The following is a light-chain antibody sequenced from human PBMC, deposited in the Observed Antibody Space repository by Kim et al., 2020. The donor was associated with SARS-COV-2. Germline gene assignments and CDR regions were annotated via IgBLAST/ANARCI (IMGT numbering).Light chain of an antibody. CDR2: DAS. V-gene: IGKV3-11*01. J-gene: IGKJ5*01. CDR3: QQRSNWPPLT. CDR1: QSVNTY. Sequence: SPWERATLSCRASQSVNTYLAWYQQKPGQAPRLLIYDASNRATGIPARFSGSGSGTDFTLTISSLEPEDFAVYYCQQRSNWPPLTFGQGTRLEIK.